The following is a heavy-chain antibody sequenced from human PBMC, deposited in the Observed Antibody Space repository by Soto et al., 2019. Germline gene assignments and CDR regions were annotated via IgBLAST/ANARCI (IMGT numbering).Heavy chain of an antibody. CDR3: AKGGATVADGTPVSLYNAMDV. D-gene: IGHD1-26*01. J-gene: IGHJ6*02. Sequence: ASVKVSCKASGYTFTGYYVHWVRQAPGQGLEWMGWINPNSGDTYLAQRFQGRVTMNRDTSIGTAYMELRGLTSDDTAEYYCAKGGATVADGTPVSLYNAMDVWGQGTTVTVSS. V-gene: IGHV1-2*02. CDR1: GYTFTGYY. CDR2: INPNSGDT.